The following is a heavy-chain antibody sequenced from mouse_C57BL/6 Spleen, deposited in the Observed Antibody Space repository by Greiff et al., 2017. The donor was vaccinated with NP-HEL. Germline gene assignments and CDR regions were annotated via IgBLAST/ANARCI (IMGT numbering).Heavy chain of an antibody. Sequence: QVHVKQSGPGLVQPSQSLSITCTVSGFSLTSYGVHWVRQSPGKGLEWLGVIWSGGSTDYNAAFISRLSISKDNSKSQVFFKMNSLQADDTAIYYCARRPLTTVVADYAMDYWGQGTSVTVSS. CDR3: ARRPLTTVVADYAMDY. CDR1: GFSLTSYG. D-gene: IGHD1-1*01. J-gene: IGHJ4*01. V-gene: IGHV2-2*01. CDR2: IWSGGST.